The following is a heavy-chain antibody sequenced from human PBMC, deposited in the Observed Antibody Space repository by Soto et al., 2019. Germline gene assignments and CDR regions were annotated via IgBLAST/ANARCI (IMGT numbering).Heavy chain of an antibody. CDR1: GDTFSSYA. V-gene: IGHV1-69*06. CDR2: IIPIFGTA. D-gene: IGHD4-4*01. CDR3: ARERTTVTTGPNWFDP. J-gene: IGHJ5*02. Sequence: QVQLVQSGAEVKKPGSSVKVSCKASGDTFSSYAISWVRQAPGQGLEWMGGIIPIFGTANYAQKFQGRVTITADKSTSTAYMELSSLRSEDTAVYYCARERTTVTTGPNWFDPWGQGTLVTVSS.